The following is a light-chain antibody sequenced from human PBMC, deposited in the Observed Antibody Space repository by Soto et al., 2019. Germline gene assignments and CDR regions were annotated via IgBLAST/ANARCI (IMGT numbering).Light chain of an antibody. CDR2: GAS. CDR3: QEYNSWLRT. J-gene: IGKJ1*01. CDR1: QGIKNY. Sequence: MTQSRVTLYVGRGQRATISCRASQGIKNYLAWFQQKPGQAPRLLVYGASTRATTIPARFSGSGSGTEITLFISSLQSEELAVYYMQEYNSWLRTCGEGTKVDIK. V-gene: IGKV3-15*01.